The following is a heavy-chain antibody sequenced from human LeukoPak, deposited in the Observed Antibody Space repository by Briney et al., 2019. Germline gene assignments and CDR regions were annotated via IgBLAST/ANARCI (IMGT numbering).Heavy chain of an antibody. D-gene: IGHD5-18*01. CDR1: GFTFSSYA. J-gene: IGHJ4*02. V-gene: IGHV3-23*01. CDR2: ISGSGGST. Sequence: GGSLRLSCAASGFTFSSYAMSWVRQAPGKGLEWVSAISGSGGSTYYADSVKGRFTISRVNSKNTLYLQMNSLRAEDTAVYYCAKGGIQLWTIDYWGQGTLVTVSS. CDR3: AKGGIQLWTIDY.